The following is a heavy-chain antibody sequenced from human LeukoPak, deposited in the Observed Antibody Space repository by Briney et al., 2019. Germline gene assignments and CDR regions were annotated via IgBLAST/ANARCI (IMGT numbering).Heavy chain of an antibody. Sequence: GGSLRLSCAASGFTFSNFWMHWVRQAPGKGLVWVALIYGDGSFTRYADSVKGRFTISRDNSKNTLYLQMNSLRAEDTAVYYCAKDNRRAHYFDYWGQGTLVTVSS. CDR3: AKDNRRAHYFDY. J-gene: IGHJ4*02. CDR2: IYGDGSFT. CDR1: GFTFSNFW. V-gene: IGHV3-74*01.